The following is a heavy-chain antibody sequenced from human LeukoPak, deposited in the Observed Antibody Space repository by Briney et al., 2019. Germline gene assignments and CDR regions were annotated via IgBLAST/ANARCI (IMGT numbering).Heavy chain of an antibody. V-gene: IGHV4-39*01. J-gene: IGHJ3*02. CDR1: RGSISSSTYY. CDR2: IYYSGST. Sequence: PSETLSLTCTASRGSISSSTYYWGWIRQPPGKGLEWIGNIYYSGSTYYNASLKSRVTISVDTSKNQFSLKLSSVTAADTAVYYCATLFRTDAFDIWGQGTMVTVSS. CDR3: ATLFRTDAFDI.